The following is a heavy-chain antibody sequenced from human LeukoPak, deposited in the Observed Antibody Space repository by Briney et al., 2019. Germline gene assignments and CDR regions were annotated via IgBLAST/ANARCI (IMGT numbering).Heavy chain of an antibody. CDR1: GGSVSTYY. Sequence: SETLSLTCTVSGGSVSTYYWSWLRQPAGKGLEWIGRFYTSGSTSYNPSLKSRVSMSVDTSKNHFSLNLTSVTAADTAVYYCAKVAGSRYFDIWGRGTLVTVSS. V-gene: IGHV4-4*07. D-gene: IGHD6-19*01. J-gene: IGHJ2*01. CDR2: FYTSGST. CDR3: AKVAGSRYFDI.